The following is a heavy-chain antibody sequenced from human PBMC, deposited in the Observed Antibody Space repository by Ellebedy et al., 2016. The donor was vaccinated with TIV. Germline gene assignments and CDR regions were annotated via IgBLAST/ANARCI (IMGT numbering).Heavy chain of an antibody. D-gene: IGHD1-26*01. CDR2: ISSSSYT. J-gene: IGHJ3*02. V-gene: IGHV3-11*05. CDR3: ARDGSLGELVAFDI. Sequence: GESLKISXAASGFTFSDYYMSWIRQAPGKGLEWVSYISSSSYTNYADSVKGRFTISRDNAKNSLYLQMNSLRAEDTAVYYCARDGSLGELVAFDIWGQGTMVTVSS. CDR1: GFTFSDYY.